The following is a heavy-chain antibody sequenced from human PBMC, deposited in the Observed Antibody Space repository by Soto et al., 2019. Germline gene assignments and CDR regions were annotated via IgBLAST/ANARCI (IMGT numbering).Heavy chain of an antibody. CDR3: AKDWLERPSGPDY. CDR1: GFTFSSYG. CDR2: ISYDGSNK. V-gene: IGHV3-30*18. Sequence: QVQLVESGGGVVQPGRSLRLSCAASGFTFSSYGTHWVRQAPGKGLEWVAVISYDGSNKYYADSVKGRFTISRDNSKNTLYLQMNSLRAEDTAVYYCAKDWLERPSGPDYWGQGTLVTVSS. D-gene: IGHD1-1*01. J-gene: IGHJ4*02.